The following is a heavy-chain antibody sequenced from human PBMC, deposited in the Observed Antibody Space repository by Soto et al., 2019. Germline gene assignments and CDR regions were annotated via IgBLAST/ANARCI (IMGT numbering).Heavy chain of an antibody. D-gene: IGHD6-13*01. V-gene: IGHV1-24*01. Sequence: ASVKVSCKVSGYTLTELSMHWVLQAPGRGLEWMGGFVPEDGRTIYALKFQGRVTMTEDTSTDTAYMELSSLRSEDTAVYYCATGQLGNYFDPWGQGTLVTVSS. CDR3: ATGQLGNYFDP. J-gene: IGHJ5*02. CDR1: GYTLTELS. CDR2: FVPEDGRT.